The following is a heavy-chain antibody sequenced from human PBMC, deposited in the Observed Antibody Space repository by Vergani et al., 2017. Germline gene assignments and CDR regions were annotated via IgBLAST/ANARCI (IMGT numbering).Heavy chain of an antibody. D-gene: IGHD2-15*01. Sequence: EVQLVQSGAEVKKPGESLRISCKGSGYSFTSYWISWVRQMPGKGLEWMGRIDPSDSYTNYSPSFQGHVTISADKSISTAYLQWSSLKASDTAMCYCARRRGGGCSGGSCYGYYYYGMDVWGQGTTVTVSS. V-gene: IGHV5-10-1*03. CDR3: ARRRGGGCSGGSCYGYYYYGMDV. CDR2: IDPSDSYT. CDR1: GYSFTSYW. J-gene: IGHJ6*02.